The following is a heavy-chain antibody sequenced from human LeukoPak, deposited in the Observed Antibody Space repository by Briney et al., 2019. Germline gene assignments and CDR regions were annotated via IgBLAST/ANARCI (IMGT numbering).Heavy chain of an antibody. Sequence: PGGSLRLSCVASGFTVSSNYMSWVRQAPGKGLEWVSVIYSGGSTEYADSVKGRFTVSRDNSKNTLYLQMNSLRAEDTAVYYCAKAIAVAAPYYFDYWGQGTLVTVSS. CDR1: GFTVSSNY. CDR2: IYSGGST. CDR3: AKAIAVAAPYYFDY. D-gene: IGHD6-19*01. V-gene: IGHV3-66*01. J-gene: IGHJ4*02.